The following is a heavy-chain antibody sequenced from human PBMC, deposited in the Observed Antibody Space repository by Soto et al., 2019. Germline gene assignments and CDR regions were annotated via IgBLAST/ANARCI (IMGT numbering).Heavy chain of an antibody. J-gene: IGHJ4*02. CDR1: GQTLDNYA. CDR3: ARYDFWSGYYRFDY. Sequence: ASVKGSCKASGQTLDNYAMYLVRQAPGQGLEWRGWINADNGNTKYSQKFQGRVTITRGTSAGTVYMELSSVTAADTAVYYCARYDFWSGYYRFDYWGQGTLVTVSS. V-gene: IGHV1-3*01. D-gene: IGHD3-3*01. CDR2: INADNGNT.